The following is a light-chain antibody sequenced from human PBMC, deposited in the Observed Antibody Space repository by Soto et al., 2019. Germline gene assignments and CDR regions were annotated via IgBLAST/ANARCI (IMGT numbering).Light chain of an antibody. Sequence: DVVMTQTPLSLAITPGQPASISCKSSQSLLHITGETFLFWYLQKPGQSPQLLIYEVSTRVYGVPDRFSGSGSGTDFTLVISRVETDDVGIYYCMQSTQLPPTFGQGTRLGIE. CDR3: MQSTQLPPT. CDR2: EVS. J-gene: IGKJ5*01. V-gene: IGKV2D-29*02. CDR1: QSLLHITGETF.